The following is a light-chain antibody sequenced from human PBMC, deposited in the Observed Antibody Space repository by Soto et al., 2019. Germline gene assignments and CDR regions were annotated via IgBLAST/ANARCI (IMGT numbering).Light chain of an antibody. CDR3: CSYAGSSTSWV. CDR1: SSDAGNYNF. Sequence: QSALTQPASVSGSPGQSITISCTGTSSDAGNYNFVSWYQQHPGKAPKVIIYEDSTRPSGVCNRISGSKSGNTASLTISGLQAEDEADYYCCSYAGSSTSWVFGGGTQLTVL. V-gene: IGLV2-23*01. CDR2: EDS. J-gene: IGLJ3*02.